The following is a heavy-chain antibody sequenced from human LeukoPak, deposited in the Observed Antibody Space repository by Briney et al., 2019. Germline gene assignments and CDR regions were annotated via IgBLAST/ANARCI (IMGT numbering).Heavy chain of an antibody. CDR1: GGSISSGGYS. Sequence: SETLSLTCAVSGGSISSGGYSWSWIRQPPGKGLEWIGYIYHSGSTHYNPSLKSRVTISVDRSKNQFSLKLSSVTAADTAVYYCARVRGGYYFDYWGQGTLVTVSS. J-gene: IGHJ4*02. CDR3: ARVRGGYYFDY. D-gene: IGHD4-23*01. CDR2: IYHSGST. V-gene: IGHV4-30-2*01.